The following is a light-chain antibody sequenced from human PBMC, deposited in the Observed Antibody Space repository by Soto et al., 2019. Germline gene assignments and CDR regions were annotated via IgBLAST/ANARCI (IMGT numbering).Light chain of an antibody. Sequence: EIVLTQSPGTLSLSPGERATLSCRASPSVTRNSLAWYQQKPGQPPRLLIYGASTRATGIPDRFSGSGSGTDFTLTISILEPEDFAVYYCHQYGRSPTFGQGTKVEVK. V-gene: IGKV3-20*01. J-gene: IGKJ1*01. CDR1: PSVTRNS. CDR3: HQYGRSPT. CDR2: GAS.